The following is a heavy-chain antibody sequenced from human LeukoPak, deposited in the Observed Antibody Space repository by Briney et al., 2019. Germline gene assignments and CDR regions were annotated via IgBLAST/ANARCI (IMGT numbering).Heavy chain of an antibody. D-gene: IGHD3-3*01. CDR3: ARSGLRSLSEGAFDI. J-gene: IGHJ3*02. V-gene: IGHV4-39*07. Sequence: KPSETLSLTCTVSGGSISSSRYYWGWIRQPPGKGLEWIGSMYYSGSTYYNPSLKSRVTISVDTSKNQFSLKLSSVTAADTAVYYCARSGLRSLSEGAFDIWGQGTMVTVSS. CDR1: GGSISSSRYY. CDR2: MYYSGST.